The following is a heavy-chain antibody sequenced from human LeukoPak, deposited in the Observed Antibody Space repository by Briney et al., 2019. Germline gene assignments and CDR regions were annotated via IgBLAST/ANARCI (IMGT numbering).Heavy chain of an antibody. J-gene: IGHJ4*02. CDR2: IYHSGST. CDR1: GGSFSGYY. V-gene: IGHV4-34*01. D-gene: IGHD6-19*01. Sequence: SETLSLTCAVYGGSFSGYYWSWIRQPPGKGLEWTGSIYHSGSTYYNPSLKSRVTISVDTSKNQFSLKLSSVTAADTAVYYCARDSQWLVRGDYFDYWGQGTLVTVSS. CDR3: ARDSQWLVRGDYFDY.